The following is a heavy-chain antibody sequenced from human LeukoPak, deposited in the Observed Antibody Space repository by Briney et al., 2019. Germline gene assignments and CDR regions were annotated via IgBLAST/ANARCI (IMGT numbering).Heavy chain of an antibody. CDR3: AGYDSSGYYGFDP. Sequence: ASVKVSCKASGGTFSSYAISWVRQAPGQGLEWMGRIIPIFGTANYAQKFQGRVTITTDESTSTAYMELSSLRSEDTAVYYCAGYDSSGYYGFDPWGQGTLVTVSS. CDR2: IIPIFGTA. D-gene: IGHD3-22*01. V-gene: IGHV1-69*05. J-gene: IGHJ5*02. CDR1: GGTFSSYA.